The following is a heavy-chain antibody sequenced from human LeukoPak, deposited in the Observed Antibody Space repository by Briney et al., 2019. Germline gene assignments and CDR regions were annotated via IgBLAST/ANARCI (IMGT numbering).Heavy chain of an antibody. V-gene: IGHV1-46*01. J-gene: IGHJ4*02. CDR1: GYTFTSYY. CDR3: ARAYMVRGVRYYFDY. CDR2: INPSGGST. Sequence: ASVKVSCKASGYTFTSYYMHWVRQAPGQGLEGMGIINPSGGSTSYAQKFQGRVTMTRDTSTSTVYMELSSLTSEGTAVYYCARAYMVRGVRYYFDYWGQGTLVTVSS. D-gene: IGHD3-10*01.